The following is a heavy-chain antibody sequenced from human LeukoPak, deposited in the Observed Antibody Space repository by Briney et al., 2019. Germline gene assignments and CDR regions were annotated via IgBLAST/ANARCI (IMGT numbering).Heavy chain of an antibody. CDR1: GGTFSSYA. J-gene: IGHJ4*02. D-gene: IGHD3-22*01. CDR2: IIPILGIA. CDR3: ARDSSGYPRYFDY. V-gene: IGHV1-69*04. Sequence: SVKVSCKASGGTFSSYAISWVRQAPGQGLEWMGRIIPILGIANYAQKFQGRVTITADKSTSTAYMELSSLRSEDTAVYYCARDSSGYPRYFDYWGQGTLVTVSS.